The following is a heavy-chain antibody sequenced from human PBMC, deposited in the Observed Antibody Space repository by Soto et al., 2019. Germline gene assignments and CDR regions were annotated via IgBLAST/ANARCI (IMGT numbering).Heavy chain of an antibody. CDR3: AKDVSGAADI. D-gene: IGHD7-27*01. CDR2: VDTTGGT. CDR1: GGSISSYS. Sequence: QVQLQESGPGLVEPSETLSLNCTVSGGSISSYSWNWIRQPAGKGLEWIGRVDTTGGTNYIPSLMSRVTMSVDTSKNQFSLNLRFVTAADTAVYFCAKDVSGAADIWGQGTMVTVS. V-gene: IGHV4-4*07. J-gene: IGHJ3*02.